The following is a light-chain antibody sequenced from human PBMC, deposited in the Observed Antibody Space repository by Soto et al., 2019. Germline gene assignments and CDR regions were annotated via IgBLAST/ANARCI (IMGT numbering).Light chain of an antibody. CDR1: QGISSY. J-gene: IGKJ5*01. CDR2: AAS. Sequence: DMQSTQSPSFLSASVGDRVTITCRASQGISSYLAWYQQKPGKAPKLLIYAASTLQSGVPSRFSGSGSGTEFTLTISSLQPDDFATYYCQQYNTYSTFGQGTRLEIK. V-gene: IGKV1-9*01. CDR3: QQYNTYST.